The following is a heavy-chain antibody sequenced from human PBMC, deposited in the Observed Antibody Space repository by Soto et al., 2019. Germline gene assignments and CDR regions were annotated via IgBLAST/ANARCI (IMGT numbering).Heavy chain of an antibody. CDR2: IIPIFGTA. V-gene: IGHV1-69*01. CDR1: GGTFSSYA. CDR3: ATTWGRNYGDYFRMYYFDY. Sequence: QVQLVQTGAEVKKPGSSVKVSCKASGGTFSSYAITWVRQDPGQGLEWMGGIIPIFGTANYAHKFTGRVTITAEESTNTAYMEVSSLRSEDTGVYYCATTWGRNYGDYFRMYYFDYWGQGTLVTVSS. J-gene: IGHJ4*02. D-gene: IGHD4-17*01.